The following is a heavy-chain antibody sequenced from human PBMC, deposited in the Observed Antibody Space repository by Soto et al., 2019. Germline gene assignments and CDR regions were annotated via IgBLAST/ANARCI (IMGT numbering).Heavy chain of an antibody. Sequence: WGSLRIAWVSSVLTFSNSWMDGVRQAPGKGLEWVAGIKEDGSEEYYVDYVKGRFTISRDNVENSLYLQMNSLRGEDTAVYFCARDPGYSTYDYWGLGTLVPVSS. CDR1: VLTFSNSW. CDR3: ARDPGYSTYDY. D-gene: IGHD5-18*01. J-gene: IGHJ4*02. CDR2: IKEDGSEE. V-gene: IGHV3-7*01.